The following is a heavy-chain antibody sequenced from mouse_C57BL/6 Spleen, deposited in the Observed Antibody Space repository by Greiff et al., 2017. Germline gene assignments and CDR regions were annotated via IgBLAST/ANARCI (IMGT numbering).Heavy chain of an antibody. CDR1: GYAFSSYW. J-gene: IGHJ1*03. Sequence: VQLQQSGAELVKPGASVKISCKASGYAFSSYWMNWVKQRPGKGLEWIGQIYPGDGDTNYNGKFKGKATLTADKSSSTAYMQLSSLTSEDSAVYCCARGVYDYDGYFDVWGTGTTVTVSS. D-gene: IGHD2-4*01. CDR2: IYPGDGDT. CDR3: ARGVYDYDGYFDV. V-gene: IGHV1-80*01.